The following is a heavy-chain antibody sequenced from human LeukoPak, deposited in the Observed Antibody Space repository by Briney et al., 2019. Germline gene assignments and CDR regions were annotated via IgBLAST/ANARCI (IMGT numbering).Heavy chain of an antibody. J-gene: IGHJ4*02. CDR2: IYGGGST. V-gene: IGHV3-53*01. CDR3: AKIDAMSGTYFDY. CDR1: GFTVSSSY. D-gene: IGHD1-26*01. Sequence: PGGSLRLSCAASGFTVSSSYMNWVRQAPGKGLEWVSLIYGGGSTYYAASVKGRFTISRDNSKNTLYLQMNSLRAEDTAVYYCAKIDAMSGTYFDYWGQGTLVTVSS.